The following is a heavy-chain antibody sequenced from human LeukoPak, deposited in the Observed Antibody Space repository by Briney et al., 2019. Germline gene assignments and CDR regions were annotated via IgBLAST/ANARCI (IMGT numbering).Heavy chain of an antibody. CDR1: GYTFTSYY. Sequence: ASVKVSCKASGYTFTSYYMHWVRQAPGQGLEWMGIINPSGGSTSYAQKFQGRVTMTRDTSTSTVYMELSSLRSEDTAVYYCATGVVITPTPIIYYFDYWGQGTLVTVSS. J-gene: IGHJ4*02. D-gene: IGHD3-22*01. CDR2: INPSGGST. V-gene: IGHV1-46*01. CDR3: ATGVVITPTPIIYYFDY.